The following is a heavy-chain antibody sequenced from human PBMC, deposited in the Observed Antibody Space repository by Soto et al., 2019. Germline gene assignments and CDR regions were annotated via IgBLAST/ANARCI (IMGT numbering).Heavy chain of an antibody. CDR3: AGFYDILTGYLRDAFDI. V-gene: IGHV3-48*03. CDR2: ISSSGSTI. CDR1: GFTFSSYE. D-gene: IGHD3-9*01. J-gene: IGHJ3*02. Sequence: TGGSLRLSCAASGFTFSSYEMNWVRQAPGKGLEWVSYISSSGSTIYYADSVKGRFTISRDNAKNSLYLQMNSLRAEDTAVYYCAGFYDILTGYLRDAFDIWGQGTMVTVSS.